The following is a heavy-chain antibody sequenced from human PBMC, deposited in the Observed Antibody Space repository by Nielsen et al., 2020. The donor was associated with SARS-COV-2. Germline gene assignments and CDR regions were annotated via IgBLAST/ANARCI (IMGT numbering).Heavy chain of an antibody. V-gene: IGHV3-30-3*01. J-gene: IGHJ4*02. CDR1: GFTFSSYA. D-gene: IGHD2-21*01. Sequence: GGSLRLSCAASGFTFSSYAMHWVRQAPGKGLEWVAVISYDGSNKYYADSVKGRFTISRDNSKNTLYLQMNSLRAEDTAVYYCARPSGGGYFTYFDYWGQGTLVTVSS. CDR2: ISYDGSNK. CDR3: ARPSGGGYFTYFDY.